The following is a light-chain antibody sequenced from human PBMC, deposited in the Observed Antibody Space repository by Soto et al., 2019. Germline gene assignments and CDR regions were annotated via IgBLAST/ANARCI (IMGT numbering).Light chain of an antibody. V-gene: IGLV1-40*01. CDR3: QSYDSSLSVVV. J-gene: IGLJ2*01. Sequence: QSALTQPASVSGPPGQTGTISCTGSSSDMGACDDVYWYHQHPGTDPKLLIYGNSNRPSGVTNRFSGSKSGTSASLAITGLQAEDEADYYCQSYDSSLSVVVFGGGTKLTVL. CDR2: GNS. CDR1: SSDMGACDD.